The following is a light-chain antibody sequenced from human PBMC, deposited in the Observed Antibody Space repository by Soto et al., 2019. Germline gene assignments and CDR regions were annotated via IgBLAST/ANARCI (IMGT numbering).Light chain of an antibody. J-gene: IGLJ1*01. V-gene: IGLV2-23*01. CDR1: SSDVGRYHL. Sequence: QSVLTQPAAVSGCPGQSITFSCAGTSSDVGRYHLVSWYQQHPGKAPKLMIYEGTKRPSGVSNRFSGSKSGNTASLTISGLQAEDEADYYCCTHAGSSTYVFGTGTKVTVL. CDR3: CTHAGSSTYV. CDR2: EGT.